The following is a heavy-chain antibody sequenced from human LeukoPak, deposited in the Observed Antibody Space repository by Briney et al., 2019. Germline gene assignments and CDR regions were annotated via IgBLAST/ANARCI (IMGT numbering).Heavy chain of an antibody. CDR3: ARGAISGYCSGGSCYSDSWYFRGWFDP. J-gene: IGHJ5*02. CDR2: INHSGST. V-gene: IGHV4-34*01. CDR1: GGSFSGYY. D-gene: IGHD2-15*01. Sequence: SETLSLTCAVYGGSFSGYYWSWIRQPPGKGLEWIGEINHSGSTNYNQSLKSRVTISVDTSKNQFSLKLSSVTAADTAVYYCARGAISGYCSGGSCYSDSWYFRGWFDPWGQGTLVTVSS.